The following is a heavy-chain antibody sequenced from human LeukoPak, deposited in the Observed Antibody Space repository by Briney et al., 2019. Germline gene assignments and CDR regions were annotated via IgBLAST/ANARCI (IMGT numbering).Heavy chain of an antibody. V-gene: IGHV4-59*01. CDR3: ARDKVPGDY. CDR2: IHYSGST. CDR1: GGSITSYY. Sequence: NPSETLSLTCTVSGGSITSYYWNWIRQPPGKGLEWTGYIHYSGSTDYNPSLKSRVTISVDTSKNQFSLNLRSVTAADTAVYYCARDKVPGDYWGQGTLVTVSS. J-gene: IGHJ4*02.